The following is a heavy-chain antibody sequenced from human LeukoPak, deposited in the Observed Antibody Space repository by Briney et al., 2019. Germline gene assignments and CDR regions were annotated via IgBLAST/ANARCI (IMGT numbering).Heavy chain of an antibody. V-gene: IGHV3-23*01. Sequence: GGPLRLSCAASGFTFSSFAMSWVRQAPGKGLEWVSGISGGGGNTYYADPVKGRFTISRDNSKNTLYLQMNSLRVEDTAVYYCATDGRGYSGYGDFDYWGQGTLVTVSS. CDR3: ATDGRGYSGYGDFDY. J-gene: IGHJ4*02. CDR1: GFTFSSFA. D-gene: IGHD5-12*01. CDR2: ISGGGGNT.